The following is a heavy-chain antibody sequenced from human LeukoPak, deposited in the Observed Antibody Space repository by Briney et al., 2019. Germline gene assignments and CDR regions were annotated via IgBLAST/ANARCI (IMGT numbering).Heavy chain of an antibody. Sequence: GRSLRLSCAASGFTFSSYAMHWVRQAPGKGLEWVAVISYDGSNKYYADSVKGRFTISRDNSKNTLYLQMNSVRAEDTAVYYCARMDYGGLSLDYWGQGTLVTVSS. D-gene: IGHD4-23*01. CDR2: ISYDGSNK. J-gene: IGHJ4*02. V-gene: IGHV3-30-3*01. CDR1: GFTFSSYA. CDR3: ARMDYGGLSLDY.